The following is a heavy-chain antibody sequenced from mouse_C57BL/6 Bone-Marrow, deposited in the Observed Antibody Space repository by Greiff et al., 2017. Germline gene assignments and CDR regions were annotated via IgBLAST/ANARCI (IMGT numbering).Heavy chain of an antibody. Sequence: EVKLLESGGGLVQPGGSLKLSCAASGIAFSRYWMSWVRRAPGKGLEWIGEINPDSSTINYAPSLKDKFIISRDNAKNTLYLQMSKVRSEDTALYYCARVKDYYAMDYWGQGTSGTVSS. V-gene: IGHV4-1*01. CDR1: GIAFSRYW. J-gene: IGHJ4*01. CDR2: INPDSSTI. CDR3: ARVKDYYAMDY.